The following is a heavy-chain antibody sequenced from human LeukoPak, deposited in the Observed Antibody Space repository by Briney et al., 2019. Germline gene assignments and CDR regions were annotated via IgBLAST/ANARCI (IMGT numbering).Heavy chain of an antibody. CDR2: IYYSGST. D-gene: IGHD3-10*01. CDR3: ARDLGPAYFDY. J-gene: IGHJ4*02. CDR1: GGSVSSGSYY. Sequence: PSETLSLTCTVSGGSVSSGSYYWSWIRQPPGKGLEWIGYIYYSGSTNYDPSLKSRVTISVDTSKNQSSLKLSSVTAADTAVYYCARDLGPAYFDYWGQGTLVTVSS. V-gene: IGHV4-61*01.